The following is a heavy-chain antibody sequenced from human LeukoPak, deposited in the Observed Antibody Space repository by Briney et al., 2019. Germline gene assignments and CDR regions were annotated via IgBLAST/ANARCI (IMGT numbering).Heavy chain of an antibody. CDR1: GGAISSSNW. Sequence: PSETLSLTCAVSGGAISSSNWWSWVREPPGKGLEWIGEIFHGGSTNYNPSLKSRVTISGDKSRNQFSLKLSSVTAADTAVYYCATETTYGHDAFDIWGQGTMVIVSS. CDR2: IFHGGST. CDR3: ATETTYGHDAFDI. V-gene: IGHV4-4*02. D-gene: IGHD4-17*01. J-gene: IGHJ3*02.